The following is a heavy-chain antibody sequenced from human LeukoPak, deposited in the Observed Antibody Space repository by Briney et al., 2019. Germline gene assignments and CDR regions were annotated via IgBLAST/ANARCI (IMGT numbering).Heavy chain of an antibody. Sequence: SVKVSCKASGGTSKKYVISWVRQAPGQGLEWIGGIIPIFGAANSAQKFQGRVTMTRDTSTSTVYMELSSLRSEDTAVYYCARDYGGNSYYMDVWGKGTTVTVSS. V-gene: IGHV1-69*05. J-gene: IGHJ6*03. CDR2: IIPIFGAA. CDR1: GGTSKKYV. CDR3: ARDYGGNSYYMDV. D-gene: IGHD4-23*01.